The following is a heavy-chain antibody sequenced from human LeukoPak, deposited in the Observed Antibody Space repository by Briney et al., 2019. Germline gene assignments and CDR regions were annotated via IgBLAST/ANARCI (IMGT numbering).Heavy chain of an antibody. D-gene: IGHD6-13*01. CDR3: ARGRSRGGYSID. Sequence: ASVKVSCKASGYTFTSYDINWVRQAAGQGLEWMGWMNPNSGNTGYAQKFQGRVTMTRNTSISTAYMELSSLRSEDTAVYYCARGRSRGGYSIDWGQGTLVTVSS. V-gene: IGHV1-8*01. J-gene: IGHJ1*01. CDR2: MNPNSGNT. CDR1: GYTFTSYD.